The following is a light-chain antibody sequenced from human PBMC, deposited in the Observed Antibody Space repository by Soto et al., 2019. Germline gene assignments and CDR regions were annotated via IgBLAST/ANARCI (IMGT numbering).Light chain of an antibody. CDR2: ETY. V-gene: IGLV1-47*01. CDR1: SSNIGSNY. J-gene: IGLJ2*01. CDR3: AALDATLSEIL. Sequence: QSVLTQPPSVSGTPGQRVTISCSGSSSNIGSNYVYWYQQLPGAAPKLLIYETYRRPSGVPDRFSGSKPGASASLAISGLRSDDEANYYCAALDATLSEILFGGGTKVTVL.